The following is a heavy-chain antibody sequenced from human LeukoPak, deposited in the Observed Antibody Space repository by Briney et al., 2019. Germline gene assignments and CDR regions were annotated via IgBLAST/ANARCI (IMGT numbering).Heavy chain of an antibody. CDR1: GGSFSGYY. J-gene: IGHJ4*02. V-gene: IGHV4-34*01. CDR2: INHSGST. Sequence: SETLSLTCAVYGGSFSGYYWSWIRQPPGKGLEWIGEINHSGSTNYNPSLKSRVTISVDTSKNQFSLKLSSVTAADTAVYYCASGVATLRYWGQGTLVTVSS. D-gene: IGHD2-15*01. CDR3: ASGVATLRY.